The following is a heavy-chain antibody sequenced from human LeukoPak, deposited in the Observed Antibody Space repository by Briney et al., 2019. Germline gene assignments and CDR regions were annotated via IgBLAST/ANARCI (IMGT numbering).Heavy chain of an antibody. V-gene: IGHV1-18*01. J-gene: IGHJ4*02. CDR3: ARGLNPTYYYDNSGCSDY. CDR2: ISANNGNT. Sequence: ASVKVSCKASGYTFTTYGITWVRQAPGQGLEWMGWISANNGNTNCAQKFQGRVTMTTDTSTSTAYMELRSLRSDDTAVYFCARGLNPTYYYDNSGCSDYWGQGTLVTVSS. CDR1: GYTFTTYG. D-gene: IGHD3-22*01.